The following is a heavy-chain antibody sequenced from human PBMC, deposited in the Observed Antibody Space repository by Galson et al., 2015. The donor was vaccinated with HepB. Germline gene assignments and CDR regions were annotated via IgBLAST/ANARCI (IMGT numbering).Heavy chain of an antibody. Sequence: SVKVSCKASGGTFSSHTTSWVRQAPGQGLEWMGGIIPMFGSGNYAQKFQGRVTITADESKTTTYMELRSLRSEDTAVYYCARQYGTSGYYAYWGQGTQVTVSS. J-gene: IGHJ4*02. CDR2: IIPMFGSG. V-gene: IGHV1-69*13. D-gene: IGHD3-22*01. CDR3: ARQYGTSGYYAY. CDR1: GGTFSSHT.